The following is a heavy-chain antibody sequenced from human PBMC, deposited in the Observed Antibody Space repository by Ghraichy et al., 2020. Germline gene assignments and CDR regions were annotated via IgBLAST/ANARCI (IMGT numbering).Heavy chain of an antibody. CDR3: ARAPWDSSGWYPGYYYYYYMDV. D-gene: IGHD6-19*01. CDR1: GFTVSSNY. V-gene: IGHV3-53*01. J-gene: IGHJ6*03. CDR2: IYSGGST. Sequence: GGSLRLSCAASGFTVSSNYMSWVRQAPGKGLEWVSVIYSGGSTYYADSVKGRFTISRDNSKNTLYLQMNSLRAEDTAVYYCARAPWDSSGWYPGYYYYYYMDVWGKGTTVTVSS.